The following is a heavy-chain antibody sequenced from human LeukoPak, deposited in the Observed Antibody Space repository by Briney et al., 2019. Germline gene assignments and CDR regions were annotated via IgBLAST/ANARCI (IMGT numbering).Heavy chain of an antibody. CDR2: INPNSGGT. CDR3: ARDLDGSGTDEAFDI. V-gene: IGHV1-2*02. Sequence: ASVKVSCKASGYTFTGYYMHWVRQAPGQGLEWMGWINPNSGGTNYAQKFQGRVTMTRDTSTSTVYMELSSLRSEDTAVYYCARDLDGSGTDEAFDIWGQGTMVTVSS. J-gene: IGHJ3*02. D-gene: IGHD3-10*01. CDR1: GYTFTGYY.